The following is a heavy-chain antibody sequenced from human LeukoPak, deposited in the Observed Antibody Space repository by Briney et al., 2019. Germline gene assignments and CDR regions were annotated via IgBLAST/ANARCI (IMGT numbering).Heavy chain of an antibody. CDR1: GSTFSSYG. V-gene: IGHV3-23*01. CDR3: TTAPRTVFGVVTYYFDY. CDR2: ISGSGGST. J-gene: IGHJ4*02. D-gene: IGHD3-3*01. Sequence: GGSLRLSCAASGSTFSSYGMSWVRQAPGKGLEWVSAISGSGGSTYYADSVKGRLTISRDNSKNTLYLQMNSLKTEDTAVYYCTTAPRTVFGVVTYYFDYWGQGTLVTVSS.